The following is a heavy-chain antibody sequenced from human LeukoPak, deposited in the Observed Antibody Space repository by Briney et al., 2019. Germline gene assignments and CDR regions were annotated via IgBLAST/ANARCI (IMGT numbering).Heavy chain of an antibody. CDR2: INAGNGNT. J-gene: IGHJ6*02. V-gene: IGHV1-3*01. CDR1: GYTFTSYG. D-gene: IGHD3-3*01. CDR3: ASRTHGPPGLIFGVVTDYGMDV. Sequence: GASVKVSCKASGYTFTSYGISWVRQAPGQGLEWMGWINAGNGNTKYSQKFQGRVTITRDTSASTAYMELSSLRSEDTAVYYCASRTHGPPGLIFGVVTDYGMDVWGQGTTVTVSS.